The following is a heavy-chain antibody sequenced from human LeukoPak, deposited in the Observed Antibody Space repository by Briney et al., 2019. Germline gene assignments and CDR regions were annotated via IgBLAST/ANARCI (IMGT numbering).Heavy chain of an antibody. D-gene: IGHD3-10*01. Sequence: SETLSLTCTVSGGSISSYYWSWIRQPPGKGLEWIGYIYYSGSTNYNPSLKSRVTISVDTSKNQFSLKLSSVTAADTAVYYCGAGELSFDYWGQGTLVTVSS. CDR3: GAGELSFDY. CDR1: GGSISSYY. J-gene: IGHJ4*02. V-gene: IGHV4-59*08. CDR2: IYYSGST.